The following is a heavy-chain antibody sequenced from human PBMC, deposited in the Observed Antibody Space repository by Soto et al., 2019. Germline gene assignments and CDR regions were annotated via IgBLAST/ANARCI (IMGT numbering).Heavy chain of an antibody. CDR3: ARDRSSITGTAGDY. CDR1: GFTFSSHW. J-gene: IGHJ4*02. Sequence: GGSLRLSCAASGFTFSSHWMHWVRQTPGKGLVWVSRIKGDGSSLSYADSVKGRFTISRDNAKSTLYLQMNTLRAEDTALYYCARDRSSITGTAGDYWGQGTRVTAPQ. V-gene: IGHV3-74*01. CDR2: IKGDGSSL. D-gene: IGHD1-7*01.